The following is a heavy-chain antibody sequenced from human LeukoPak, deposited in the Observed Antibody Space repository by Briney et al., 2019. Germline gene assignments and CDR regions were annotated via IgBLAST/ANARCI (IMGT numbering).Heavy chain of an antibody. CDR3: AREATGWFDP. J-gene: IGHJ5*02. D-gene: IGHD1-26*01. V-gene: IGHV1-69*13. CDR1: GGTFSSYA. CDR2: IIPIFGTA. Sequence: SVKVSCKASGGTFSSYAISWVRQAPGQGLEWMGGIIPIFGTANYAQKFQGRVTITADESTSTAYMELSSLRSEDAAVYYCAREATGWFDPWGQGTLVTVSS.